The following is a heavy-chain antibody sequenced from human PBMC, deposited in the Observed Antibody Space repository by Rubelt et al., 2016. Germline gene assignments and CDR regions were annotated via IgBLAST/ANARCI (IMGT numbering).Heavy chain of an antibody. D-gene: IGHD3-16*01. CDR1: GGSFTGYY. CDR2: INHSGGT. CDR3: ARQSRGFGVPIS. Sequence: QVQLQQWGAGLLKPSETLSLTCAVYGGSFTGYYWNWIRQPPGKGLEWIGEINHSGGTNYNPSLKSRVTISVDTSTNQFSLKLTSGTAADTAVYYCARQSRGFGVPISWGQGTLVTVSS. V-gene: IGHV4-34*01. J-gene: IGHJ4*02.